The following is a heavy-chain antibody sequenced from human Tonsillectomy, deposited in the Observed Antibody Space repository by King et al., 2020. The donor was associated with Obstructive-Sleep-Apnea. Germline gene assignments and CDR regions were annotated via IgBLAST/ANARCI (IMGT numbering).Heavy chain of an antibody. V-gene: IGHV3-9*01. CDR2: SSWNSGSI. CDR1: GFTFEDYA. CDR3: AKDVRDYYYGMDV. Sequence: VQLVESGGGLVQPGRSLRLSCVASGFTFEDYAMHWVRQVPGKGLEWLSGSSWNSGSIGYADSVRGRFTISRDNAKNSLYLQMNSLRPEDTALYYCAKDVRDYYYGMDVWGRGTTVTVSS. J-gene: IGHJ6*02.